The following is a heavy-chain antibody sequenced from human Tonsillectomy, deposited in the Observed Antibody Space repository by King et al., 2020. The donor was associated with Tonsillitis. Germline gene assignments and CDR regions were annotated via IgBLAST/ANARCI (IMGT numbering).Heavy chain of an antibody. D-gene: IGHD3-22*01. Sequence: VQLQESGGGVVQPGGSLRLSCAASGFTFSNYGMHWVRPAPGKGLEWVAFIRYDGSNKYYADSVKGRFTISRDNSKNTLYLQMNSLRAEDTAVYYCAKDLVSVLVITRAFDYWGQGTLVTVSS. J-gene: IGHJ4*02. CDR2: IRYDGSNK. V-gene: IGHV3-30*02. CDR3: AKDLVSVLVITRAFDY. CDR1: GFTFSNYG.